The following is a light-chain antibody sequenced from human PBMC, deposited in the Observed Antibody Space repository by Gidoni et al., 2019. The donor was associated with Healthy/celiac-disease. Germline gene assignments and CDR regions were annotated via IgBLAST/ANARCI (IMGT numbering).Light chain of an antibody. V-gene: IGLV1-51*01. CDR1: SSNIGNNY. J-gene: IGLJ1*01. CDR3: GTWDSSLSAYV. CDR2: DNN. Sequence: QSVLTQPPSESPAPGQKVTISCSGSSSNIGNNYVSWYQQLPGTAPKLLIYDNNKRPSGIPDRFSGSKSGTSATLGITGLQTGDEADYYCGTWDSSLSAYVFGTGTKVTVL.